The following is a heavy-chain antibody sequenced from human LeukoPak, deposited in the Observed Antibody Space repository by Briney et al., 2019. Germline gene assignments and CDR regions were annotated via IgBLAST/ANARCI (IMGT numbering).Heavy chain of an antibody. CDR3: AKGGYYERPWYFDY. D-gene: IGHD3-22*01. Sequence: GGSLRLTCAASGFTFRDYAISWVRQAPGKGLEWVAVISFDGTNKFYADSVKGRFTISRDNSKNALYLQMNSLRAEDTAVYYCAKGGYYERPWYFDYWGQGTLVTVSS. J-gene: IGHJ4*02. CDR2: ISFDGTNK. V-gene: IGHV3-30*18. CDR1: GFTFRDYA.